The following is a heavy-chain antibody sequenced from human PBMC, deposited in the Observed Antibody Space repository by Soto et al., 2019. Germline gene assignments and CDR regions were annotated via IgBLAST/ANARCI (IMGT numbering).Heavy chain of an antibody. J-gene: IGHJ4*02. CDR1: GFTFSNYA. CDR3: AKIALVGSFGFELARDY. CDR2: ISYDGRNK. Sequence: PGGSLRLSCAASGFTFSNYAIHWVRQAPGKGLEWVAVISYDGRNKCYADSVKGRFITSRDNSKNTLYLLMNRLRAEDIGIYYCAKIALVGSFGFELARDYWGQGILVTVSS. D-gene: IGHD2-8*02. V-gene: IGHV3-30*04.